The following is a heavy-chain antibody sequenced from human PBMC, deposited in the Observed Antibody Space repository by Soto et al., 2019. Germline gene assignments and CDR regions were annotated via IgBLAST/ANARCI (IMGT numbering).Heavy chain of an antibody. Sequence: EVQLVESGGGLVQPGGSLRLSCAASGFTFSSYWMHWVRQAPGKGLVWVSRINTDESSTTYADSVKGRFTISRDNAKNTLYLQMNSLRAEDTAVYYCARRGPLTGLAYWCQGTLVTFSS. CDR3: ARRGPLTGLAY. D-gene: IGHD1-20*01. CDR1: GFTFSSYW. CDR2: INTDESST. V-gene: IGHV3-74*01. J-gene: IGHJ4*02.